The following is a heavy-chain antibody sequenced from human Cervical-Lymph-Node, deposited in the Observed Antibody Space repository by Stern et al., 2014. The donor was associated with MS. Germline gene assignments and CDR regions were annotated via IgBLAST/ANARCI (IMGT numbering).Heavy chain of an antibody. J-gene: IGHJ4*02. V-gene: IGHV3-30-3*01. CDR3: ARGFTATGDVY. CDR1: GFAFSRHA. D-gene: IGHD3-10*01. CDR2: ISYDGSNK. Sequence: VQLLESGGGVVQPGRSLRLSCAASGFAFSRHAMNWVRQAPGQGLEWVAVISYDGSNKYYADSLKGRFTISRDNSKNTVYLQMSRLRPEDTAVYYCARGFTATGDVYWGQGTLVTVSS.